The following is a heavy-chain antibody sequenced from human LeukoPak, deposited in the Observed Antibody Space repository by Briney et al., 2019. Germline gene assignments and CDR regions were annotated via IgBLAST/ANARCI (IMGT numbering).Heavy chain of an antibody. CDR3: ARGKGIFGVVISYYYYYYMDV. Sequence: SVKVSCKASGGTFSSYAISWMQQAPGQGLEWMGGIIPIFGTANYAQKFQGRVTITADESTSTAYMELSSLRSEDTAVYYCARGKGIFGVVISYYYYYYMDVWGKGTTVTVSS. CDR1: GGTFSSYA. J-gene: IGHJ6*03. CDR2: IIPIFGTA. D-gene: IGHD3-3*01. V-gene: IGHV1-69*01.